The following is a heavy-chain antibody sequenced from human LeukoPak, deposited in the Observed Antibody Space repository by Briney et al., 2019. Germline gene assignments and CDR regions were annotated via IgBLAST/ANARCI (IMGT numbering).Heavy chain of an antibody. J-gene: IGHJ4*02. CDR1: GGSIGSYY. V-gene: IGHV4-4*07. CDR3: ARENGITTAGSFDY. Sequence: SETLSLTCTVSGGSIGSYYWSWIRQPAGKGLEWIGRIFTTGITNYNPSLQSRVTMSVDTSENHFSLRLSSVTAADTAVYYCARENGITTAGSFDYWGQGNRVTVSS. CDR2: IFTTGIT. D-gene: IGHD6-13*01.